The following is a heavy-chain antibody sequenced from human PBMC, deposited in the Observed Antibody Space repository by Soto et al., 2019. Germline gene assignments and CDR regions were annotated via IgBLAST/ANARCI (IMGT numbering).Heavy chain of an antibody. CDR2: VSHTGRT. D-gene: IGHD4-17*01. V-gene: IGHV4-59*01. CDR1: PGSMRTYY. CDR3: ARDDTTGLFDF. J-gene: IGHJ4*02. Sequence: SETLSLTCSVSPGSMRTYYWTWIRQSPGKGLEWIGQVSHTGRTKYNPSLESRVTISVDTSRKQFSLKLSSVTAADTALYYCARDDTTGLFDFWGQGTLVTVSS.